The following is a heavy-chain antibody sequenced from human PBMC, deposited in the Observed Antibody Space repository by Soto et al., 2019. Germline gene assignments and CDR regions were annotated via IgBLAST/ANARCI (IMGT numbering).Heavy chain of an antibody. J-gene: IGHJ6*02. CDR3: ARVTPTYYDFWSGDYGMDV. D-gene: IGHD3-3*01. V-gene: IGHV1-18*04. CDR1: GYTFTSYG. Sequence: QVPLVQSGAEVKKPGASVKVSCKASGYTFTSYGISWVRQAPGQGLEWMGWISAYNGNTNYAQKLQGRVTMTTDTSTSTAYMELRSLRSDDTAVYYCARVTPTYYDFWSGDYGMDVWGQGTTVTVSS. CDR2: ISAYNGNT.